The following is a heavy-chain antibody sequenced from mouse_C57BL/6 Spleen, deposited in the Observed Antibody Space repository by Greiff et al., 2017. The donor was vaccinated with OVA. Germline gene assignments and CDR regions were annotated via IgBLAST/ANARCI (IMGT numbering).Heavy chain of an antibody. V-gene: IGHV5S21*01. CDR2: ISSGGDYI. D-gene: IGHD1-1*01. J-gene: IGHJ1*03. CDR1: GFTFSSYA. Sequence: EVMLVESGEGLVKPGGSLKLSCAASGFTFSSYAMSWVRQTPEKRLEWVAYISSGGDYIYYADTVKGRFTISRDNARNTLYLQMSSLKSEDTAMYYCTRHYYGSSWYFDVWGTGTTVTVSS. CDR3: TRHYYGSSWYFDV.